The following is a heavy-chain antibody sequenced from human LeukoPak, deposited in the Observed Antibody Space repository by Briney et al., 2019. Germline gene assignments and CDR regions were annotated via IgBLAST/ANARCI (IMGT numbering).Heavy chain of an antibody. J-gene: IGHJ4*02. CDR1: GFILSNYA. V-gene: IGHV3-23*01. D-gene: IGHD3-10*01. Sequence: PGGSLRLSCAASGFILSNYAMSWVRQAPGKGLEWVSTITNIGDATYYADSVKGRFTISREHSKSTLFLQMNSLRAEDTAVYYCAKDGGYGSGDSDYRGQGTLVTVSS. CDR2: ITNIGDAT. CDR3: AKDGGYGSGDSDY.